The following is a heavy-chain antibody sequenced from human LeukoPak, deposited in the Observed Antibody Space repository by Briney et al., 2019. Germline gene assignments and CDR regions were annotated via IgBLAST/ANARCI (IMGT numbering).Heavy chain of an antibody. CDR2: IYSDGGST. V-gene: IGHV3-53*01. CDR3: ARESDVAGSDY. Sequence: GGSLRLSCAASGFTVSGNYMSWVRQAPGKGLEWVSLIYSDGGSTYYAASVKGRFTISRDNAKKSLYLQMNSLRVEDTAVYYCARESDVAGSDYWGQGTLLTVSS. D-gene: IGHD6-19*01. J-gene: IGHJ4*02. CDR1: GFTVSGNY.